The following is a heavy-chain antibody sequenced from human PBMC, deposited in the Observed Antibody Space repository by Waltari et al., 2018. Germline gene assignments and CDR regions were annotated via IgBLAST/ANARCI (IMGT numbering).Heavy chain of an antibody. V-gene: IGHV3-49*04. Sequence: EVQLVESGGGLVQPGRSLRLSCTASGFTFGDYAMSWVRQAPGKGLEWVGFITSKAYGGTTEYAASVKGRFTISRDDSQSIAYLQMNSLNSEDTAVYYCTTRDDAFDIWGQGTMVTVSS. CDR3: TTRDDAFDI. J-gene: IGHJ3*02. CDR1: GFTFGDYA. CDR2: ITSKAYGGTT.